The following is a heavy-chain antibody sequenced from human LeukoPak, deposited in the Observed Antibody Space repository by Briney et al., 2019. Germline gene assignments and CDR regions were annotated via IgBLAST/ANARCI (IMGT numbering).Heavy chain of an antibody. CDR1: GGSISSYY. D-gene: IGHD5-12*01. V-gene: IGHV4-4*09. Sequence: SETLSLTCTVSGGSISSYYWSWIRQPPGKGLEWIGYIYTSGSTNYNPSLKSRVTISVDTSKNQFSLKLSSMTAADTAVYYCARGSGSGPRFSYYYYYMDVWGKGTTVTVSS. CDR2: IYTSGST. CDR3: ARGSGSGPRFSYYYYYMDV. J-gene: IGHJ6*03.